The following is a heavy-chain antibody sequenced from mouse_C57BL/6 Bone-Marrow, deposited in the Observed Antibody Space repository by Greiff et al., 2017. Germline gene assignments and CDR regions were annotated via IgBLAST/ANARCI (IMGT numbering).Heavy chain of an antibody. CDR2: IDPANGNT. CDR1: GFNIKNTY. J-gene: IGHJ1*03. D-gene: IGHD2-1*01. Sequence: VQLQQSVAELVRPGASVKLSCTASGFNIKNTYMHWVKQRPEQGLEWLGRIDPANGNTKYAPQFQGRAPITADTSSTTTYLQLSSRTSEDTAIYSCASDGNSVLGYFDVWGTGTTVTVSA. CDR3: ASDGNSVLGYFDV. V-gene: IGHV14-3*01.